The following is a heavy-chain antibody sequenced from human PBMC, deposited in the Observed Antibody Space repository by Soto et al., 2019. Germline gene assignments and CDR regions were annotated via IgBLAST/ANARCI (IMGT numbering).Heavy chain of an antibody. J-gene: IGHJ4*02. V-gene: IGHV3-11*01. D-gene: IGHD3-10*01. Sequence: PGGSLRLSCAASGFTFSDYYMNWIRQAPGKGLEWVSYISTSGSTKYYADSVKGRFTISRDNAKNSLYLQMNSLRVGDTAVYYCARDLAYADRSGSYWGQGTQVTVSS. CDR3: ARDLAYADRSGSY. CDR1: GFTFSDYY. CDR2: ISTSGSTK.